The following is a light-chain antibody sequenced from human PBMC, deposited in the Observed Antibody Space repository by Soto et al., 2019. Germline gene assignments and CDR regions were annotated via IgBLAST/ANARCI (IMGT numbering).Light chain of an antibody. Sequence: EIVLTQSPGTLSLSPGERATLSCRASQSVSGSYLAWYQQKPGQAPRLLIYGASSRATGIPGRFSGSGSGTDFTLTIIRLEPEDFALYYCQQFGSSPYTFGQGTKLEIK. CDR1: QSVSGSY. J-gene: IGKJ2*01. CDR2: GAS. CDR3: QQFGSSPYT. V-gene: IGKV3-20*01.